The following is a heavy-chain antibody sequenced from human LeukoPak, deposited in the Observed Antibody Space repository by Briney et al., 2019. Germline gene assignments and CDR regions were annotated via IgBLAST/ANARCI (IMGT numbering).Heavy chain of an antibody. CDR3: AKDKRCSGGSCYYDVY. J-gene: IGHJ4*02. CDR1: GFTFSSYA. Sequence: GGSLRLSCAASGFTFSSYAMSWVRQAPGKGLEWVSAISGSGGSTYYADSVKGRFTISRDNSKNTLYLQMNSLRAEDTAVYYCAKDKRCSGGSCYYDVYWGQGTLVTVSS. D-gene: IGHD2-15*01. CDR2: ISGSGGST. V-gene: IGHV3-23*01.